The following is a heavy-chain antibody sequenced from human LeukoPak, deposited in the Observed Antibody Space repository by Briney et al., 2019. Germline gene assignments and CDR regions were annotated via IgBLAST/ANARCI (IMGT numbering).Heavy chain of an antibody. D-gene: IGHD3-16*02. J-gene: IGHJ6*03. CDR1: GGSIGTYY. CDR3: ARHIGGGIEDMDV. V-gene: IGHV4-59*08. Sequence: SSETLSLTCTVSGGSIGTYYWSWIRQSPGKGLDWIGYIYVTGTRYNPYLQSRVTISVDTSRNQFFLKMSSVTAADTAVYYCARHIGGGIEDMDVWGKGTKVTVSS. CDR2: IYVTGT.